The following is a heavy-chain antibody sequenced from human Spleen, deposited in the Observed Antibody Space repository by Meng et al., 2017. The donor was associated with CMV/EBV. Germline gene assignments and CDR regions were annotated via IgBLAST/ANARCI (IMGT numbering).Heavy chain of an antibody. D-gene: IGHD3/OR15-3a*01. V-gene: IGHV3-30*03. CDR1: FIFSNYG. Sequence: FIFSNYGMNWVRQAPGKGLEWVAVVAYDGINKYYGDSVRGRFTISRDNSKNTVYLEMNSLRLEDTAMYYCARDADGDYWTGYENWFDPWGQGTLVTVSS. J-gene: IGHJ5*02. CDR2: VAYDGINK. CDR3: ARDADGDYWTGYENWFDP.